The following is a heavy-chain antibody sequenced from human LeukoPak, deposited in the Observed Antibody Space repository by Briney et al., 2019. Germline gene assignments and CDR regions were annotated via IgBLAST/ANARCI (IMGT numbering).Heavy chain of an antibody. CDR1: GFTFSSYA. J-gene: IGHJ3*02. Sequence: PGRSLRLSCAASGFTFSSYAMHWVRQAPGKGLEWVAVISYDGSNIYYADSVKGRFTISRDNSKNTLYLQMNSLRAEDTAVYYCARDSLDAFDIWGQGTMVTVSS. V-gene: IGHV3-30-3*01. CDR2: ISYDGSNI. CDR3: ARDSLDAFDI.